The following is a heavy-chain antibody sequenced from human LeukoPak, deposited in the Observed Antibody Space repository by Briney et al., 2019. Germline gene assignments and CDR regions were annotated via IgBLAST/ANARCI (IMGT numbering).Heavy chain of an antibody. J-gene: IGHJ4*02. Sequence: GGSLRLSCAASGFTFSGSAMHWVRQASGKGLEWVGRIRSKANSYATAYAASVKGMFTISSDDSKNTAYLQMNSMKTEDTAVYYCTRHDYYDSSGYYYEYYFDYWGQGTLVTVSS. D-gene: IGHD3-22*01. CDR1: GFTFSGSA. V-gene: IGHV3-73*01. CDR2: IRSKANSYAT. CDR3: TRHDYYDSSGYYYEYYFDY.